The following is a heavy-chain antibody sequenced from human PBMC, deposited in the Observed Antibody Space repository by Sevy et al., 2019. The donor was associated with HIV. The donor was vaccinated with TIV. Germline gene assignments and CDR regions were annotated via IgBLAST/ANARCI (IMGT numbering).Heavy chain of an antibody. CDR1: GFTFSSYA. J-gene: IGHJ4*02. V-gene: IGHV3-30-3*01. CDR3: ARSAEGYSYDLVYYFDY. CDR2: ISYDGSNK. Sequence: GGSLRLSCAASGFTFSSYAMHWVRQAPGKGLEWVAVISYDGSNKYYADSVKGRFTISRDNSKNTLYLQMNSMRDEDTAVYYCARSAEGYSYDLVYYFDYWGQGTLVTVSS. D-gene: IGHD5-18*01.